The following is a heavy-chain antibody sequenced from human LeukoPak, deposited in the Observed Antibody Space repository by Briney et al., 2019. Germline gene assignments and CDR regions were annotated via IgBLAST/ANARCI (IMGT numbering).Heavy chain of an antibody. J-gene: IGHJ4*02. CDR1: GYSFTSYR. CDR3: AILIRGKYYFDY. D-gene: IGHD3-10*01. Sequence: GESLKISCKGSGYSFTSYRIGWVRPMPGEGLEWMGIIYPGDSDTRYSPSFQGQVTISADKSISTAYVQWSSLTASDTAMYYCAILIRGKYYFDYWGQGTLVTVSS. V-gene: IGHV5-51*01. CDR2: IYPGDSDT.